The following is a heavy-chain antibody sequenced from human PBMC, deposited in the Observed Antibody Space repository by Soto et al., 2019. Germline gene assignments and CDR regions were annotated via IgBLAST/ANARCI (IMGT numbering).Heavy chain of an antibody. D-gene: IGHD6-13*01. CDR3: AKDGDIYSSNWFPRRFDY. CDR1: GFTFTSYA. J-gene: IGHJ4*02. Sequence: EVQLLESGGGLAQPGGSLRLSCAASGFTFTSYAMSWVRQAPGKGLEWVSSISGRAGNTYYADSVKGRFTLSRDNSKNTLYLQMNSLRAEDTARYYCAKDGDIYSSNWFPRRFDYWGQGNLVTVSS. CDR2: ISGRAGNT. V-gene: IGHV3-23*01.